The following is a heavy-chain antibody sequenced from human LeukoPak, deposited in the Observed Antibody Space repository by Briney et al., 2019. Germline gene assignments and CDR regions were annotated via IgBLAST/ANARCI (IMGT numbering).Heavy chain of an antibody. J-gene: IGHJ4*02. Sequence: GASVKVSCKASGYTFTSYGINWVRQAPGQGLEWMGWISVYNGNTNYAQKLQGRVTMTTDTSTSTAYMELRSLRSDGTAVYYCARGKDYYGSGPFDYWGQGTPVTVSS. CDR1: GYTFTSYG. CDR3: ARGKDYYGSGPFDY. V-gene: IGHV1-18*01. CDR2: ISVYNGNT. D-gene: IGHD3-10*01.